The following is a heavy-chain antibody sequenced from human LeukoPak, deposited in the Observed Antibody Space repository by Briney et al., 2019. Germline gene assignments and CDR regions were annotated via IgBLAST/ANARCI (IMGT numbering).Heavy chain of an antibody. Sequence: GGSLRLSCAASGFTFSSYGMHWVRQAPGKGLEWVAVISYDGSNKYYADSVKGRFTISRDNAKNSLYLQMNSLRAEDTAVYYCARVRVVTALGYFDYWGQGTLVTVSS. V-gene: IGHV3-30*03. J-gene: IGHJ4*02. CDR1: GFTFSSYG. CDR2: ISYDGSNK. D-gene: IGHD2-21*02. CDR3: ARVRVVTALGYFDY.